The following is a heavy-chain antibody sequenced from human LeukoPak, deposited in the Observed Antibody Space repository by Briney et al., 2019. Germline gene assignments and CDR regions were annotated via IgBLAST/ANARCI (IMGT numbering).Heavy chain of an antibody. J-gene: IGHJ4*02. D-gene: IGHD2-2*01. V-gene: IGHV3-23*01. CDR3: ATHCSSTSCYAGGY. CDR2: ISGSGGSA. CDR1: GFTFSSYA. Sequence: GGSLRLSCAAYGFTFSSYAMSWVRQAPGKGLEWVSAISGSGGSAYYADSVKGRFTISRDNSKNTLYLQMNSLRAEDTAVYYCATHCSSTSCYAGGYWGQGTLVTVSS.